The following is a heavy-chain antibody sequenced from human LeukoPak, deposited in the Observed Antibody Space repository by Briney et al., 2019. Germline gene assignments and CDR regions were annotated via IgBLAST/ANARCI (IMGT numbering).Heavy chain of an antibody. CDR2: INSDGSST. J-gene: IGHJ4*02. Sequence: GGSLRLSCAASGFTFSSYWMHWVRQAPGKGLVWVSRINSDGSSTSYADSVKGRFTISRDNAKNTLYLQMNSLRAEDTAVYYCASGYGVVGATSFDYWGQGTLVTVSS. CDR3: ASGYGVVGATSFDY. D-gene: IGHD1-26*01. V-gene: IGHV3-74*01. CDR1: GFTFSSYW.